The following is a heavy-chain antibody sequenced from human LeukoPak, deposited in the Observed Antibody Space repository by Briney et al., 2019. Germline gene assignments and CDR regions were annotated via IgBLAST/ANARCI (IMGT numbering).Heavy chain of an antibody. Sequence: GASVKVSCKASGYTFTGYYMHWVRQAPGQGLEWMGWINPNSGGTNYAQKLQGRVTMTTDTSTSTAYMELRSLRSDDTAVYYCARDRDYVWGSYHWFDPWGQGTLVTVSS. V-gene: IGHV1-2*02. CDR1: GYTFTGYY. CDR3: ARDRDYVWGSYHWFDP. D-gene: IGHD3-16*02. J-gene: IGHJ5*02. CDR2: INPNSGGT.